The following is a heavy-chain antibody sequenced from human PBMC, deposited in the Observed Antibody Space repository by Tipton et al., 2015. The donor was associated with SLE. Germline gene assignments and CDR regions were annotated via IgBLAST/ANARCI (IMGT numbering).Heavy chain of an antibody. CDR3: AGRRAYDSSGYSSWYFDL. CDR2: IYYSGST. Sequence: GLVKPSETLSLNCTVSGGSISNYYWTWIRQPPGKGLEWIGYIYYSGSTNYNPSLKSRVTISVHTSKNQFSLKLNSVTAADTAVYYCAGRRAYDSSGYSSWYFDLWGRGTLVTVSS. CDR1: GGSISNYY. D-gene: IGHD3-22*01. V-gene: IGHV4-59*08. J-gene: IGHJ2*01.